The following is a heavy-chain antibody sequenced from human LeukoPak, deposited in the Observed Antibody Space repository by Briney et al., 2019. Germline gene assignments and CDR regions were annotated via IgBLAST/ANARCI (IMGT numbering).Heavy chain of an antibody. CDR2: IKQDESEK. Sequence: GGSLRLSCAASGFTLSSYWMTWVRQAPGKGLEWVANIKQDESEKYYVDSVRGRFIISRDNAKNSMYLQMNSLRAEDTAVYYCARVPYSNGKWAWEYYYMDVWGKGTTVTVSS. V-gene: IGHV3-7*01. CDR3: ARVPYSNGKWAWEYYYMDV. CDR1: GFTLSSYW. J-gene: IGHJ6*03. D-gene: IGHD6-19*01.